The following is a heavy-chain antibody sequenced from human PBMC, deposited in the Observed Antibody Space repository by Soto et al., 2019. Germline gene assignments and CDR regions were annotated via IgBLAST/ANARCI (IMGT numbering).Heavy chain of an antibody. J-gene: IGHJ6*02. V-gene: IGHV1-69*01. CDR2: IIPTLGTP. D-gene: IGHD3-3*01. Sequence: QVQLVQSGAEVKKPGSSVTVSCKASGGTFSTHAISWVRHAPGQGLEWLGGIIPTLGTPNYAQKFQGRVTATEDEYTSTAYMELSRLTSEDTAVYYCARAAFRSGYYGYYYGMDVWGQGTAVNV. CDR1: GGTFSTHA. CDR3: ARAAFRSGYYGYYYGMDV.